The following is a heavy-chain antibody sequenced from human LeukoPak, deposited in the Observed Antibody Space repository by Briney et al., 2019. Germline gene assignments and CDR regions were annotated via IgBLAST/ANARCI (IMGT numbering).Heavy chain of an antibody. J-gene: IGHJ4*02. Sequence: SETLSLTCTVSGGSISSGDYYWSWLRQPRGKGLEWIGYIYYSGSTYYNPSLKSRFTISVDTSKNQFSLKLSSVTAADTAVYYCARDDSSGYYYDWGQGTLVTVSS. D-gene: IGHD3-22*01. V-gene: IGHV4-30-4*01. CDR1: GGSISSGDYY. CDR3: ARDDSSGYYYD. CDR2: IYYSGST.